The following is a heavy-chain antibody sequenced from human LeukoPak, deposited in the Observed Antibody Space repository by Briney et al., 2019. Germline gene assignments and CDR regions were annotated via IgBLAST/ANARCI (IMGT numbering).Heavy chain of an antibody. V-gene: IGHV3-23*01. J-gene: IGHJ4*02. Sequence: GGSLRLSCAASGFSFSSYAMSWVRQAPGKGLEWVSAISASGGSTYYADSVKGRFTISRDNSKNTLYLQMNSLRAEDTAVYFCAKGGQWLRSDYWGQGTLVTVSS. CDR2: ISASGGST. CDR3: AKGGQWLRSDY. D-gene: IGHD5-12*01. CDR1: GFSFSSYA.